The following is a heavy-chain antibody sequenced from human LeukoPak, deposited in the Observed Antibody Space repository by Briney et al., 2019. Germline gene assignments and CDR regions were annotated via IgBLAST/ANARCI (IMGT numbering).Heavy chain of an antibody. CDR3: ANFLGATNAFDM. J-gene: IGHJ3*02. Sequence: PSETLSLTCTVSGGSISSSSYSWGWIRQPPGKGLEWIGSIYCSGSTYFNPSLKSRVTISVDTSKNQFSLRLISVTAADAAVYYCANFLGATNAFDMWGQGTMVTVSS. V-gene: IGHV4-39*01. D-gene: IGHD1-26*01. CDR1: GGSISSSSYS. CDR2: IYCSGST.